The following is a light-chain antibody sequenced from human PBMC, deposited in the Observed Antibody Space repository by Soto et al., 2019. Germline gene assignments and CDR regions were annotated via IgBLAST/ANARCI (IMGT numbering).Light chain of an antibody. V-gene: IGKV3-11*01. J-gene: IGKJ1*01. CDR3: QHRSNRGT. CDR2: DAS. CDR1: QSVSNY. Sequence: ELVLTQSPGTLSLSPGERATLSCRASQSVSNYLAWYQQKPGQAPRLLIYDASNRATGIPARFSGSGSGTDFTLTISSLEPEDFAVYYCQHRSNRGTFGQGTKVDIK.